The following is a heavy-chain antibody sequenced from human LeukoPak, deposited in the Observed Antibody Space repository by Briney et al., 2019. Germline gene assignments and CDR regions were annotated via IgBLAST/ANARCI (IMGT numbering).Heavy chain of an antibody. CDR3: ARVWHGWAYYYYGMDV. CDR2: ISYDGSNK. Sequence: GGSLRLSCAASGFTFSSYAMHWVRQAPGKGLEWVAVISYDGSNKYYADSVKGRFTISRDNSKNTLYLQMNSLRAEDTAVYYCARVWHGWAYYYYGMDVWGQGTTVTVSS. CDR1: GFTFSSYA. D-gene: IGHD3-3*01. V-gene: IGHV3-30*04. J-gene: IGHJ6*02.